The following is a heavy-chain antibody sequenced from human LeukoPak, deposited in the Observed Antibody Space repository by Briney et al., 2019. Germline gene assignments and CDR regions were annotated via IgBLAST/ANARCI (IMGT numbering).Heavy chain of an antibody. D-gene: IGHD6-13*01. Sequence: SETLSLTCTVSGGSISSYYWSWIRQPPGKGLEWIGFIYYSGSTNYNPSLKSRVTISVDTSKNQFSLKLSSVTAADTAVYYCARVYSSSWYYFDYWGQGTLVTVSS. V-gene: IGHV4-59*01. CDR2: IYYSGST. CDR1: GGSISSYY. CDR3: ARVYSSSWYYFDY. J-gene: IGHJ4*02.